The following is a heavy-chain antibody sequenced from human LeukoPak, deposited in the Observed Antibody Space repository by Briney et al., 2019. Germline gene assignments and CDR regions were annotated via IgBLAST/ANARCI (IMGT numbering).Heavy chain of an antibody. J-gene: IGHJ4*02. Sequence: SETLSLTCTVSGGSISSSSYYWGWIRQPPGKGLEWIGSIYYSGSTYYNPSLKRRVTISVDTSKNQFSLKLSSVTAADTAVYCCYAYYDFWSGYSYYFDYWGQGTLVTVSS. CDR2: IYYSGST. V-gene: IGHV4-39*07. D-gene: IGHD3-3*01. CDR3: YAYYDFWSGYSYYFDY. CDR1: GGSISSSSYY.